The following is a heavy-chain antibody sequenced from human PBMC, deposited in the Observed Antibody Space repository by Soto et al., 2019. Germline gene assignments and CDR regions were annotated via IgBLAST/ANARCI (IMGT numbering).Heavy chain of an antibody. CDR3: ARDHIAAADTYALDI. CDR1: GYTFSIYY. J-gene: IGHJ3*02. D-gene: IGHD6-25*01. CDR2: INPGTGAT. Sequence: ASVKVSCKASGYTFSIYYMHWVLQAPVQGLEWVGLINPGTGATTYAQKFQGRATMTSDTSTSTVYMELRSLTSEDTAVYYCARDHIAAADTYALDIWGQGTMVTVSS. V-gene: IGHV1-46*01.